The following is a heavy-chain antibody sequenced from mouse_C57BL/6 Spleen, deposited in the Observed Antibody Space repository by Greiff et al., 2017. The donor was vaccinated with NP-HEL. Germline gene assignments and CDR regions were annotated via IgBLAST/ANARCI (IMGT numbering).Heavy chain of an antibody. CDR1: GFSLTSYG. CDR3: ARTGYYGSRGSWYFDV. J-gene: IGHJ1*03. CDR2: IWSGGST. Sequence: QVQLKQSGPGLVQPSQSLSITCTVSGFSLTSYGVHWVRQSPGKGLEWLGVIWSGGSTDYNAAFISRLSISKDNSKSQVFFKMNSLQADDTAIYYCARTGYYGSRGSWYFDVWGTGTTVTVSS. D-gene: IGHD1-1*01. V-gene: IGHV2-2*01.